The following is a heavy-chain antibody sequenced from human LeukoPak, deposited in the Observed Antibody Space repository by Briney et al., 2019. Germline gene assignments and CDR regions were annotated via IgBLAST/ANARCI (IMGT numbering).Heavy chain of an antibody. CDR2: ISWNSGSI. V-gene: IGHV3-9*01. CDR1: GFTFDDYA. CDR3: AKDATYYYDSSGYTDY. J-gene: IGHJ4*02. D-gene: IGHD3-22*01. Sequence: GRSLRLSCAASGFTFDDYAMHWVRQAPGKGLEWVSGISWNSGSIGYADSVKGRFTISRDNAKNSLYLQMNSLRAEDTALYYCAKDATYYYDSSGYTDYWGQGTLVTVSS.